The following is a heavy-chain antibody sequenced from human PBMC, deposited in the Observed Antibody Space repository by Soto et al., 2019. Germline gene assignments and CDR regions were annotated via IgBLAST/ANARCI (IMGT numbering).Heavy chain of an antibody. CDR2: ISGSGGST. CDR1: GFTFSSYA. CDR3: AKDRHCTNGVCFSWYFDL. J-gene: IGHJ2*01. Sequence: GGSLRLSCAASGFTFSSYAMSWVRQAPGKGLEWVSAISGSGGSTYYADSVKGRFTISRDNSKNTLYLQMNSLRAEDTAVYYCAKDRHCTNGVCFSWYFDLWGRGTLVTVSS. D-gene: IGHD2-8*01. V-gene: IGHV3-23*01.